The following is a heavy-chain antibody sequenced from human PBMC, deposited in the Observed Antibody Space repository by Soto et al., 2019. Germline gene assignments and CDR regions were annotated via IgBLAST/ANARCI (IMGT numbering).Heavy chain of an antibody. CDR3: ARVPYGDYATLNFDY. Sequence: ASLKVSCKASGYTFTSYAMHWVRQAPGQRLEWMGWINAGNGNTKYSQKFQGRVTITRDTSASTAYMELSSLRSEDTAVYYCARVPYGDYATLNFDYWGQGTLVTVSS. CDR1: GYTFTSYA. V-gene: IGHV1-3*01. D-gene: IGHD4-17*01. CDR2: INAGNGNT. J-gene: IGHJ4*02.